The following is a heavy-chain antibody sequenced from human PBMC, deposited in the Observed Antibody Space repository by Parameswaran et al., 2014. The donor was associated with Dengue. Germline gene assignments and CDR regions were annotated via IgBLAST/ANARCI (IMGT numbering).Heavy chain of an antibody. V-gene: IGHV4-39*02. J-gene: IGHJ6*02. D-gene: IGHD3-10*01. CDR3: ARDYFGSGSTPFRRDPIDYYYGMDV. CDR2: IYYSGST. Sequence: PGKGLEWIGSIYYSGSTYYNPSLKSRVTISVDTSKNQFSLKLSSVTAADTAVYYCARDYFGSGSTPFRRDPIDYYYGMDVWGQGTTVTVSS.